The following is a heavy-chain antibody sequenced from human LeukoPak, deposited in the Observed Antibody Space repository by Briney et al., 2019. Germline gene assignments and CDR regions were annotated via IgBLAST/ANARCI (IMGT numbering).Heavy chain of an antibody. V-gene: IGHV3-30*04. J-gene: IGHJ4*02. CDR1: GFTFSSYA. D-gene: IGHD1-1*01. CDR2: ISYDGSNK. CDR3: ARETGEKYYFDY. Sequence: PGGSLRLSCAASGFTFSSYAMHWVRQAPGKGLEWVAVISYDGSNKYYADSVKGRFTISRDNSKNTLYLQMNSLRAEDTAVYYCARETGEKYYFDYWGQGTPVTVSS.